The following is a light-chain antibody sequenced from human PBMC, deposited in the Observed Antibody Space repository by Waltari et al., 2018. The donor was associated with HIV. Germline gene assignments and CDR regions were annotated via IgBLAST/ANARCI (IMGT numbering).Light chain of an antibody. Sequence: SYELTQPPSVSVSPGQPARITCSGDALPKHYAYWYQQKPGQAPGVVIYKDSERPSGIPERFSGSSSGTTVTLTISGVQAEDEADYYCQSADSSGPYRVFGGGTKLTVL. CDR1: ALPKHY. CDR3: QSADSSGPYRV. J-gene: IGLJ3*02. V-gene: IGLV3-25*03. CDR2: KDS.